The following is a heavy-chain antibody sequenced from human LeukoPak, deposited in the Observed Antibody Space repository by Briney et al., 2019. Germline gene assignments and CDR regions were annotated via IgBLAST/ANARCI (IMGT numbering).Heavy chain of an antibody. D-gene: IGHD2-15*01. CDR1: IFTFNNYW. V-gene: IGHV3-7*03. Sequence: PGGSLRLSCVASIFTFNNYWMTWVRQAPGKGLEWVASIKQDGSEKYYMDSVKGRFIISRDNAKNSLYLQMNSLRVEGTAVYYCARDGGYCSGGTCYSTYWGQGTLVTVSS. J-gene: IGHJ4*02. CDR2: IKQDGSEK. CDR3: ARDGGYCSGGTCYSTY.